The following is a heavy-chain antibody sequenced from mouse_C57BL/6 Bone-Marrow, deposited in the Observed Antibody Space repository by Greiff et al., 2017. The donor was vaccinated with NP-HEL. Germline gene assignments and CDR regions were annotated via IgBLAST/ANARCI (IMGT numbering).Heavy chain of an antibody. CDR1: GFSFNTYA. Sequence: EVMLVESGGGLVQPKGSLKLSCAASGFSFNTYAMNWVRQAPGKGLEWVARIRSKSNNYATYYADSVKDRFTISRDDSESMLYLQMNNLKTEDTAMYYCVRHNNFQAYWYFDVWGTGTTVTVSS. CDR2: IRSKSNNYAT. J-gene: IGHJ1*03. D-gene: IGHD3-2*02. CDR3: VRHNNFQAYWYFDV. V-gene: IGHV10-1*01.